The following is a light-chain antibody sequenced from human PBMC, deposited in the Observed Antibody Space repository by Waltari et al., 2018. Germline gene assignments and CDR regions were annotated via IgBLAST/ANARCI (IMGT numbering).Light chain of an antibody. V-gene: IGKV2-28*01. CDR1: QSLLHRTGYNY. Sequence: DIVMTQSPLSLPVTPGEPASISCRSSQSLLHRTGYNYLDWYVQKPGQSPQLLIYVTSNRASGVPDRFSGSGSGTDFTLKISRVEAEDGGIYYCIQPLHTPPTFGQGTKLEIK. CDR3: IQPLHTPPT. J-gene: IGKJ1*01. CDR2: VTS.